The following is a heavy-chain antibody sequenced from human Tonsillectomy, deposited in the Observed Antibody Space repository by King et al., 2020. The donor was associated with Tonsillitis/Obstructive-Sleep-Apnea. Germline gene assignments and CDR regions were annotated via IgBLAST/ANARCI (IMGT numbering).Heavy chain of an antibody. J-gene: IGHJ4*02. V-gene: IGHV4-39*01. CDR3: ARHPAYSSGGSCYPRHFDD. CDR1: GGSISSSSYY. D-gene: IGHD2-15*01. CDR2: IYYSGST. Sequence: QLQESGPGLVKPSETLSLTCTVSGGSISSSSYYWGWIRQPPGKGLEWIGSIYYSGSTYYNPSLKSRVTISVDTSKNQFSLKLSSVTAADTAVYYCARHPAYSSGGSCYPRHFDDWGQGTLVTVSS.